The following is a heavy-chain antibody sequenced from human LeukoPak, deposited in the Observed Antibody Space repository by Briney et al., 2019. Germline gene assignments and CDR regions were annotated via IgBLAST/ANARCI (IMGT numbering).Heavy chain of an antibody. CDR3: ARGHPYNYGSNYMDV. CDR1: GFNFSAYA. CDR2: VTNNGDTT. V-gene: IGHV3-64*01. D-gene: IGHD3-10*01. J-gene: IGHJ6*03. Sequence: PGGSLRLSCEASGFNFSAYAMHWVRQAPGKGLEYVSVVTNNGDTTYYANSVKDRFTISRDNSKSTLFLQMDSLRGEDMGVYYCARGHPYNYGSNYMDVWGSGTTVTVS.